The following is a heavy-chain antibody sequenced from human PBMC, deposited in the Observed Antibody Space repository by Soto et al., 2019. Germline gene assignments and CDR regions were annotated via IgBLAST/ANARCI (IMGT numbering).Heavy chain of an antibody. V-gene: IGHV1-69*13. CDR1: GGTFSSYA. Sequence: ASVKVSCNASGGTFSSYAISWVRQAPGQGLEWMGGIIPIFGTANYAQKFQGRVTITADESTSTAYMELSSLRSEDTAVYYCARDSGYSSGWYPYYFDYWGQGTLVTVSS. J-gene: IGHJ4*02. CDR3: ARDSGYSSGWYPYYFDY. D-gene: IGHD6-19*01. CDR2: IIPIFGTA.